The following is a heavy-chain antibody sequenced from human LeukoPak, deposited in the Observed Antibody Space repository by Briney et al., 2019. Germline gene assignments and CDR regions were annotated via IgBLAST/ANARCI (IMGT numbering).Heavy chain of an antibody. Sequence: SETLSLTCAVSGASISSRDWWTWVRQPPGKGLEWLGEIYHSGGTICDPSLKSRVTISIDKSKNQFSLKLTSVTAADTAVYYCARGAHGSGRPPIWGQGTLVTVSS. V-gene: IGHV4-4*02. D-gene: IGHD3-10*01. J-gene: IGHJ4*02. CDR2: IYHSGGT. CDR3: ARGAHGSGRPPI. CDR1: GASISSRDW.